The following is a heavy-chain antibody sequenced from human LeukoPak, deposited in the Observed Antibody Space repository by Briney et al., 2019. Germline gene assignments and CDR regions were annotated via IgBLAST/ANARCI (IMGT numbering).Heavy chain of an antibody. J-gene: IGHJ4*02. Sequence: GTSLRLSCEASGFIFNHYALHWVRQAPHKGLEWVAVIWSDGTNRYYADSVKGRFSIFRDDSQKRVFLQMNSLRAEDTAVYYCVIDAQRGFDYSNSLQYWGQGALVTVSS. V-gene: IGHV3-33*01. CDR3: VIDAQRGFDYSNSLQY. CDR1: GFIFNHYA. D-gene: IGHD4-11*01. CDR2: IWSDGTNR.